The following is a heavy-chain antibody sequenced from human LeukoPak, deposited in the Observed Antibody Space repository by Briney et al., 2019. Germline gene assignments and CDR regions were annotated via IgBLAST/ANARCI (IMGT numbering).Heavy chain of an antibody. CDR2: IKQDGSGK. CDR1: GFTFSSYW. D-gene: IGHD6-6*01. V-gene: IGHV3-7*01. CDR3: ARDSSSYYFDY. Sequence: GGSLRLSCAASGFTFSSYWMTWVRQAPGKGLEWVANIKQDGSGKYYVDSVKGRFTISRDDSINTLYLQMNSLRAEDTAVYYCARDSSSYYFDYWGQGTLVTVSS. J-gene: IGHJ4*02.